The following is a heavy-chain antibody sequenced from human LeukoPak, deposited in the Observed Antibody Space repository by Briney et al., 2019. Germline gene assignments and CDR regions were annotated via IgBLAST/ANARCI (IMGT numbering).Heavy chain of an antibody. CDR3: ARGQEVVAENYFDY. D-gene: IGHD5-12*01. V-gene: IGHV4-59*08. CDR1: GGSISSYY. CDR2: MYYSGST. Sequence: PSETLSLTCSVSGGSISSYYWSWIRQPPGKGPEWIGYMYYSGSTHYNPSLESRVTISVDTSKNQFSLKLRSVTAADTAVYYCARGQEVVAENYFDYWGQGTLVTVSS. J-gene: IGHJ4*02.